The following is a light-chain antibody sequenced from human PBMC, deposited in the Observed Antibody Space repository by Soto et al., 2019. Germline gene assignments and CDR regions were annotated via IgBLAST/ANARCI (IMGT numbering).Light chain of an antibody. J-gene: IGKJ2*01. CDR3: QQTYSTPYT. Sequence: AIRMTQSPSSFSASTGDRVTITCRASQGISSYLAWYQQKPGKAPKLLIYAASTLQSGVPSRFSGSGSGTEVTLTISSLQPEDLGTYYCQQTYSTPYTFGQGTTVVIK. V-gene: IGKV1-8*01. CDR2: AAS. CDR1: QGISSY.